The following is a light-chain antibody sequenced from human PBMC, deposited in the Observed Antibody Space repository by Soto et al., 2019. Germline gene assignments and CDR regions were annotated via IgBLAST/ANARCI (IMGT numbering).Light chain of an antibody. J-gene: IGLJ2*01. CDR1: SSDVGGYNY. CDR2: EVN. CDR3: SSYTSSSTLVV. V-gene: IGLV2-14*01. Sequence: QSALTQPASVSGSPGQSITISCTGTSSDVGGYNYVSWYQQHPGKAPKLMIYEVNNRPSGVSNRFFGSKSGNTASLTISGLQAEDEADYYCSSYTSSSTLVVFGGGTKVTVL.